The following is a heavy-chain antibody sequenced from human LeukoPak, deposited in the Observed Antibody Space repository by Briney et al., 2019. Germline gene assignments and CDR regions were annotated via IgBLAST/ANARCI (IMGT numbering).Heavy chain of an antibody. CDR1: GFTFSTYT. CDR2: IKQDGSEK. J-gene: IGHJ4*02. V-gene: IGHV3-7*01. CDR3: ARLSVTNNFDY. D-gene: IGHD4-11*01. Sequence: GGSLRLSCAASGFTFSTYTMNWVRQAPGKGLEWVANIKQDGSEKYYVDSVKGRFTISRDNAKNSLYLQMNGLRAEDTAVYYCARLSVTNNFDYWGQGTLVTVSS.